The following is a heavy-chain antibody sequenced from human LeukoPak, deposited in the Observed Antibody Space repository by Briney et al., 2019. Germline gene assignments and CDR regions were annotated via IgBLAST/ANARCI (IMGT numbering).Heavy chain of an antibody. Sequence: SETLSLACAVYGGSFSGYYWSWIRQPPGKGLEWIGEINHSGSTNYNPSLKSRVTISVDTSKNQFSLKLSSVTAADTAVYYCASRLRQKRPLSRAEADYWGQGTLVTVSS. CDR1: GGSFSGYY. V-gene: IGHV4-34*01. J-gene: IGHJ4*02. CDR2: INHSGST. D-gene: IGHD2/OR15-2a*01. CDR3: ASRLRQKRPLSRAEADY.